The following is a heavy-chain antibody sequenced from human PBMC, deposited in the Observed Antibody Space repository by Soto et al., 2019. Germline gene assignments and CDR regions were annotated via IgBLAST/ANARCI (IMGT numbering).Heavy chain of an antibody. J-gene: IGHJ4*02. CDR2: ISGSGGST. CDR1: GFTFSSYA. V-gene: IGHV3-23*01. Sequence: GGSLRLSCAASGFTFSSYAMSWVRQAPGKGLEWVSAISGSGGSTYYADSVKGRFTISRDNSKNTLYLQMNSLRAEDTAVYYCAKDPENYYGSGSPSRYFDYWGQGTLVTVSS. D-gene: IGHD3-10*01. CDR3: AKDPENYYGSGSPSRYFDY.